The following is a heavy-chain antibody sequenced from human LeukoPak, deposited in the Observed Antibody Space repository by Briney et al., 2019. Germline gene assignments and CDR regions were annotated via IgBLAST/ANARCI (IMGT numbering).Heavy chain of an antibody. CDR3: ARDASGTYNY. D-gene: IGHD1-26*01. V-gene: IGHV3-11*01. J-gene: IGHJ4*02. Sequence: GGSLRLSCAASGFTFSDYYMSWIRQASGKGLEWVSYISPSGTTMYYADSVKGRFTISRDNAKNSLYLQMNSLRADDTAVYFCARDASGTYNYWGQGTLATVSS. CDR2: ISPSGTTM. CDR1: GFTFSDYY.